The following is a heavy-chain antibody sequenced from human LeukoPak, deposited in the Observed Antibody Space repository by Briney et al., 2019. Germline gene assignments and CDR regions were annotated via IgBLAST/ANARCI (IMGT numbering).Heavy chain of an antibody. Sequence: GASVKVSCRVSGYTLTGLSMHWVRQAPGKGLEWMGGFDPEDGETIYAQKFQGRVTMTEDTSTDTAYMELSSLRSEDTAVYYCATSRDGYNSVDYWGQGTLVTVSS. D-gene: IGHD5-24*01. V-gene: IGHV1-24*01. CDR3: ATSRDGYNSVDY. CDR2: FDPEDGET. CDR1: GYTLTGLS. J-gene: IGHJ4*02.